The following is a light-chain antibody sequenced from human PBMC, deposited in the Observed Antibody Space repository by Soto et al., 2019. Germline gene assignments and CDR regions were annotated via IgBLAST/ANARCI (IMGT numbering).Light chain of an antibody. CDR1: QSVSSN. J-gene: IGKJ1*01. CDR2: GAS. V-gene: IGKV3-15*01. CDR3: QQYNNWPPWT. Sequence: EIVMTPSPATLSVSPVERATLSCRASQSVSSNLAWYQQKPGQAPRLLIYGASTRATGIPARFSGSGSGTEFTLTISSLQSEDFAVYYCQQYNNWPPWTFGQGTKVDI.